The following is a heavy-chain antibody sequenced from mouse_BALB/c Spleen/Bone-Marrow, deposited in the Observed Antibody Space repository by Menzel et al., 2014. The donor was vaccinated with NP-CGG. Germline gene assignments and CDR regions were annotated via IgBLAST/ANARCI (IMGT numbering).Heavy chain of an antibody. CDR2: INPGSGGT. CDR1: GYAFTNYL. CDR3: ARCLTGTTAMDY. D-gene: IGHD4-1*01. Sequence: VQLQQSGAELVRPGTSVKVSCEASGYAFTNYLIEWVKQRPGQGLEWIGVINPGSGGTNYNEKFKAKATLTADKSSSTAYMRLSSLTSDDSAVYFCARCLTGTTAMDYWGQGTSATVSS. J-gene: IGHJ4*01. V-gene: IGHV1-54*01.